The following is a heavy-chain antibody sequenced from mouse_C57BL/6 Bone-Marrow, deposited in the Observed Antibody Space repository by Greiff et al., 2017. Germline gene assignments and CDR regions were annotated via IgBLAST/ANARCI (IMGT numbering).Heavy chain of an antibody. D-gene: IGHD1-1*01. V-gene: IGHV1-19*01. Sequence: DVHLVESGPVLVKPGASVKMSCKASGYTFTDYYMNWVKQSHGKSLEWIGVINPYNGGTSYNQKFKGKATLTVDKSSSTAYMELNSLTSEDSAVYYCARGLRFWFAYWGQGTLVTVSA. J-gene: IGHJ3*01. CDR2: INPYNGGT. CDR1: GYTFTDYY. CDR3: ARGLRFWFAY.